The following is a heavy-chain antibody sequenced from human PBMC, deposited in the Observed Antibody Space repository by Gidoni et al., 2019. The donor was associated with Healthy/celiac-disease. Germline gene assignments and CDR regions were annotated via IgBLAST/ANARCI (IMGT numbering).Heavy chain of an antibody. Sequence: EVQLVESGGGLVQPGRSLRLSCAASGFTFDDYAMHWVRQAPGKGLEWVSGISWNSGSIGYADSVKGRFTISRDNAKNSLYLQMNSLRAEDTALYYCAKGGAGRFDYWGQGTLVTVSS. CDR1: GFTFDDYA. CDR3: AKGGAGRFDY. CDR2: ISWNSGSI. V-gene: IGHV3-9*01. J-gene: IGHJ4*02. D-gene: IGHD6-6*01.